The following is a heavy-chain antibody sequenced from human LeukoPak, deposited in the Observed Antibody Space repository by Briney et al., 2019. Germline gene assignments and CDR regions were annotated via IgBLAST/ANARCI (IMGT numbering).Heavy chain of an antibody. CDR1: GYSFTSYW. V-gene: IGHV5-51*01. J-gene: IGHJ6*02. CDR2: IFTYDSDT. CDR3: ARSRGVGGYYYYYYGMDV. Sequence: GESLKISCKGSGYSFTSYWIGWVRQMPGKGLEWMGIIFTYDSDTRYSPSFQGQVTISADKSISTAYLQWSSLKASDTAMYYCARSRGVGGYYYYYYGMDVWGQGTTVTVSS.